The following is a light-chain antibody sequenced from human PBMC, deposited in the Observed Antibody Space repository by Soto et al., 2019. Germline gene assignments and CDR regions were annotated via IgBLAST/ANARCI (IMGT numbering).Light chain of an antibody. V-gene: IGKV3-20*01. CDR3: QQYGSSPRT. CDR1: QRISNSY. Sequence: EIVLTQSPGTLSLSPGERATLSCRASQRISNSYLAWYQQKPGQAPRLLIYGASSRATGIPDRFSGSGSGTDFTLTSSRLEPEDFAVYYCQQYGSSPRTFGQGTKVDIK. J-gene: IGKJ1*01. CDR2: GAS.